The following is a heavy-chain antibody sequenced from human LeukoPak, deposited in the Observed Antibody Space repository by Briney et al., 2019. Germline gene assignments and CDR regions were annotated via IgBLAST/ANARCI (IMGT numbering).Heavy chain of an antibody. CDR3: AREGSGSLN. Sequence: ASVKVSCKASGYTFTGSYMHWVRQAPGPGLGWMGWINPNTGGPNYAQKFQGRVTMTRDTSISTAYMELSRLRSDDTAVYYCAREGSGSLNWGQGTLVTVSS. J-gene: IGHJ4*02. CDR2: INPNTGGP. V-gene: IGHV1-2*02. D-gene: IGHD1-26*01. CDR1: GYTFTGSY.